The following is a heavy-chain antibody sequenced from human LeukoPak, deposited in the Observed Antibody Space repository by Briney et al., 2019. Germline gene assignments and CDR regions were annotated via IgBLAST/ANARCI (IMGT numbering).Heavy chain of an antibody. CDR2: ISSDGSNK. J-gene: IGHJ6*02. D-gene: IGHD3-16*01. Sequence: AGGSLRLSCVASGFTFSIYGMHWVRQAPGKGLEWVAVISSDGSNKYYADSVKGRFTISRDDSKNTLYLQMSNLRAEDTAVYFCARGGGLDVWGQGATVTVSS. CDR3: ARGGGLDV. V-gene: IGHV3-30*03. CDR1: GFTFSIYG.